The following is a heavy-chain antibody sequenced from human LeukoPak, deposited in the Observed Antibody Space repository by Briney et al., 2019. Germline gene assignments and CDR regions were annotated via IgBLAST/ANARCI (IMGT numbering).Heavy chain of an antibody. CDR3: ASTLCSGDNCYFDYYYYMDV. CDR1: GFIFSNSG. CDR2: ISRSGGNT. J-gene: IGHJ6*03. D-gene: IGHD2-15*01. V-gene: IGHV3-64*01. Sequence: GGSLRLSCVASGFIFSNSGMHWVRQAPGKGLEFVSAISRSGGNTYYANSVKGRFTISRDTSKNTLYLQVGSLRVEDMAVYYCASTLCSGDNCYFDYYYYMDVWGKGTTVTISS.